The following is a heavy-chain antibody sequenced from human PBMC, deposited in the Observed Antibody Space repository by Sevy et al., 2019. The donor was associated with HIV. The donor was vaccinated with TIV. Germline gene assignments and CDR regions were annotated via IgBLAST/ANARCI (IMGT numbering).Heavy chain of an antibody. CDR1: GFTFSSYW. Sequence: GGSLRLSCAASGFTFSSYWMSWVRQAPGKGLEWVANIKQDGSEKYYVDSVKGRFTISRDNAKNSLYLQMNSLRAEDTVVYYCARVGVWGSYRLDYWGQGTLVTVSS. D-gene: IGHD3-16*02. J-gene: IGHJ4*02. CDR3: ARVGVWGSYRLDY. V-gene: IGHV3-7*01. CDR2: IKQDGSEK.